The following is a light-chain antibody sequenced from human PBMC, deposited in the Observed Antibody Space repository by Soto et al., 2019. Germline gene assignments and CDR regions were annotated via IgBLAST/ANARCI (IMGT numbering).Light chain of an antibody. V-gene: IGKV1-5*01. CDR2: DAS. CDR3: QQYNSYLT. J-gene: IGKJ4*01. CDR1: QSISSW. Sequence: DIQMTQSPSTLSASVGDRVTITCRASQSISSWLAWYQQKPGKAPKLLIYDASSLESGVPPRFSGSGSGTEFSLTISSLQPDDFATYYCQQYNSYLTFGGGTKVDIK.